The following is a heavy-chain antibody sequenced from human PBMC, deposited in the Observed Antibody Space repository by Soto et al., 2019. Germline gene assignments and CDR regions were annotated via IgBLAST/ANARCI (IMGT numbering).Heavy chain of an antibody. J-gene: IGHJ3*02. CDR3: ARSSEDILTGYYNRAFDI. D-gene: IGHD3-9*01. V-gene: IGHV4-34*01. CDR2: INQSGST. Sequence: SETLSLTCAVYGGSFSGYYWSWIRQPPGKGLEWIGEINQSGSTNYNPSLKSRVTISVDTSKNQFSLKLSSVTAADTAVYYCARSSEDILTGYYNRAFDIWGQGTMVTVSS. CDR1: GGSFSGYY.